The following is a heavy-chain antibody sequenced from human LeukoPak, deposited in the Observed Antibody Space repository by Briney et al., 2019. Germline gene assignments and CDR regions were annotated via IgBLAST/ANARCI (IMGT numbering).Heavy chain of an antibody. D-gene: IGHD5-18*01. CDR2: VNSDGRST. CDR3: TRSYDY. CDR1: GFTFSSYW. V-gene: IGHV3-74*01. J-gene: IGHJ4*02. Sequence: GESLKISCAASGFTFSSYWMHWVRQAPGKGLVWVSRVNSDGRSTSYADSVKGRFTISRDNAKNTLYLQMNSLRAEDTAVYYCTRSYDYWGQGTLVTVSS.